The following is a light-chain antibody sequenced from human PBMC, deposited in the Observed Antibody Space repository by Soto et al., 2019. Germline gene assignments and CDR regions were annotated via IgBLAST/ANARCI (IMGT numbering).Light chain of an antibody. Sequence: QSVLTQPPSASGTPGQRVTLSCSGSSSNIGSNTVNWYQQLPGTAPKLLIYSNTQRPSGVPDRFSGSKSRTSASLAISGLQSEDEADYYCAAWDDSLNGPVFGGGTKLTVL. CDR1: SSNIGSNT. V-gene: IGLV1-44*01. CDR2: SNT. CDR3: AAWDDSLNGPV. J-gene: IGLJ2*01.